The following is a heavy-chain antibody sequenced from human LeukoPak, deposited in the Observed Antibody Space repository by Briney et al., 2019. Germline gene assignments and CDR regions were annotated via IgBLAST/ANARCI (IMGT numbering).Heavy chain of an antibody. Sequence: ASVKVSCKASGYTFTGYYMHWVRQAPGQGLEWMGWINPNSGGINYAQKFQGRVTMTRDTSISTAYMELSRLRSDDTAVYYCARSIAAAAYYFDYWGQGTLVTVSS. CDR2: INPNSGGI. V-gene: IGHV1-2*02. J-gene: IGHJ4*02. CDR3: ARSIAAAAYYFDY. CDR1: GYTFTGYY. D-gene: IGHD6-13*01.